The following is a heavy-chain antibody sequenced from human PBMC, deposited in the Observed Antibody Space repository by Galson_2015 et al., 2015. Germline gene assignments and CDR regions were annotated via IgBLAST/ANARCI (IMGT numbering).Heavy chain of an antibody. V-gene: IGHV3-23*01. CDR2: ISGSGGST. Sequence: SLRLSCAASGFTFSSYAMSWVRQAPGKGLEWVSAISGSGGSTYYADSVKGRFTISRDNSKNTLYLQMNSLRAEDTAVYYCAKEDISAQLWLRSIGGGAFDIWGQGTMVTVSS. CDR3: AKEDISAQLWLRSIGGGAFDI. CDR1: GFTFSSYA. D-gene: IGHD5-18*01. J-gene: IGHJ3*02.